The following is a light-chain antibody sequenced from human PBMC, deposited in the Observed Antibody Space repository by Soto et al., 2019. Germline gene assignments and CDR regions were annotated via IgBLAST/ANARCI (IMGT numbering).Light chain of an antibody. CDR2: EVS. J-gene: IGLJ1*01. CDR3: SSYTSSSTLV. V-gene: IGLV2-14*01. CDR1: SNDVGGYNY. Sequence: HSALTQPASVSGSPGQSITISCTGTSNDVGGYNYVSWYQQHPGKAPKLMIYEVSNRPSGVSNHFSGSKSGNTASLTISGLQAEDEADYYCSSYTSSSTLVFGTGTKVTVL.